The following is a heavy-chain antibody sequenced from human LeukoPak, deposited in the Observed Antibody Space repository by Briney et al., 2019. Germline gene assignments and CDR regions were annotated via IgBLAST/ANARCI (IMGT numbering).Heavy chain of an antibody. V-gene: IGHV1-46*01. CDR1: GYTFTSYY. CDR2: INPSGGST. D-gene: IGHD4-23*01. J-gene: IGHJ5*02. Sequence: ASVKVSCKASGYTFTSYYMHWVRQAPGQGLEWMGIINPSGGSTSYAQKFQGRVTMTRDTSTSTVYMELSSLRSEDAAVYYCARSNYGGKRWFDPWGRGTLVTVSS. CDR3: ARSNYGGKRWFDP.